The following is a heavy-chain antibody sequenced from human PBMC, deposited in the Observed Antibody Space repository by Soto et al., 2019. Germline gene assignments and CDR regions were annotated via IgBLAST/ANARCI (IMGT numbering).Heavy chain of an antibody. D-gene: IGHD4-4*01. CDR2: IIPLFRTP. J-gene: IGHJ6*02. CDR3: ARDNDRLQLGGNYYYILDV. V-gene: IGHV1-69*12. Sequence: QVQLVQSGAEMKEPGSSVTVSCKTSGGTFSSSAISWLRQAPGQGLEWMGGIIPLFRTPDYAQKFQGRVTIAADESTSTAYMELSSPRSEDTAVYYCARDNDRLQLGGNYYYILDVWGQGTTITVSS. CDR1: GGTFSSSA.